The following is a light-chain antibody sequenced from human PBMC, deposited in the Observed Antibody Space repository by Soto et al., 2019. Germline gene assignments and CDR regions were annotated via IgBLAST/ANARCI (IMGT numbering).Light chain of an antibody. J-gene: IGLJ3*02. Sequence: QAVVTQPASVSGSPGQSITISCTGTSSDVGGYNYVSWYQQHPGKAPKLMIFGVTERPSGVPDRFSGSKSGNTASLTVSGLQADDEAVYYCYSYAGRNIWVFGGGTKLTVL. CDR2: GVT. CDR1: SSDVGGYNY. V-gene: IGLV2-8*01. CDR3: YSYAGRNIWV.